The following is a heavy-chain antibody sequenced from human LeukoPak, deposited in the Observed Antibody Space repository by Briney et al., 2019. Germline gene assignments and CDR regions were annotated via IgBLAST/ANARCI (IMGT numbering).Heavy chain of an antibody. CDR1: GGSISSGPYY. CDR2: INHSGST. J-gene: IGHJ4*02. D-gene: IGHD5-18*01. CDR3: ARGRGRWSYGYLY. Sequence: SETLSLTCTVSGGSISSGPYYWGWIRQPPGKGLEWIGEINHSGSTNYNPSLKSRVTISVDTSKNQFSLKLSSVTAADTAVYYCARGRGRWSYGYLYWGQGTLVTVSS. V-gene: IGHV4-39*07.